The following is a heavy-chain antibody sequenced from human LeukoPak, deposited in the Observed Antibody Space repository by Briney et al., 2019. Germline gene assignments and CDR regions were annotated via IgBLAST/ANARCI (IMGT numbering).Heavy chain of an antibody. J-gene: IGHJ4*02. CDR3: ARDPIPPDYGGNSPPDY. V-gene: IGHV1-69*04. Sequence: GASVKVSCKASGGTFSSYAISWVRQAPGQGLEWMGRIIPILGIANYAQKFQGRVTITADKSTSTAYMELSSLRSEDTAVYYCARDPIPPDYGGNSPPDYWGQGTLVTVSS. CDR1: GGTFSSYA. CDR2: IIPILGIA. D-gene: IGHD4-23*01.